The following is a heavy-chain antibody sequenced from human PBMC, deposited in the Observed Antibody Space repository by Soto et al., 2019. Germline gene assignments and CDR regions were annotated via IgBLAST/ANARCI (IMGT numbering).Heavy chain of an antibody. D-gene: IGHD3-3*01. V-gene: IGHV1-2*02. CDR2: INPNSGGT. J-gene: IGHJ4*02. CDR3: ARGTRKYYDFWSGEWDY. Sequence: ASVKVSCKASGYTFTGYYMHWVRQAPGQGLEWMGWINPNSGGTNYAQKFQSRVTMTRDTSISTAYMELSRLRSDGTAVYYCARGTRKYYDFWSGEWDYWGQGTLVTVSS. CDR1: GYTFTGYY.